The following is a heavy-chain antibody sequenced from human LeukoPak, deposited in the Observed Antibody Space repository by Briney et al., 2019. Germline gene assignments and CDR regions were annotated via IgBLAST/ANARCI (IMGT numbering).Heavy chain of an antibody. CDR3: ATTGASREWGDDAFDI. Sequence: GESLKISCKGSGYRFMSYWIGWVRQMPGKGLEWMGIIYPADSDTTYSPSFQGHVTFSADQSITSAYLQWSSLKASDTAMYYCATTGASREWGDDAFDIWGQGTMVTVSS. D-gene: IGHD1-1*01. CDR2: IYPADSDT. J-gene: IGHJ3*02. V-gene: IGHV5-51*01. CDR1: GYRFMSYW.